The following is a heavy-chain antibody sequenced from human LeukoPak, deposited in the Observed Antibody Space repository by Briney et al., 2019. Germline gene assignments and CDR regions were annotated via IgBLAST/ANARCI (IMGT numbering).Heavy chain of an antibody. V-gene: IGHV3-30-3*01. CDR2: ISYDGGNK. CDR1: GFTFSSYA. CDR3: AKDRPYSSSAAVFDY. D-gene: IGHD6-6*01. J-gene: IGHJ4*02. Sequence: GGSLRLSCAASGFTFSSYAMHWVRQAPGKGLEWVAVISYDGGNKYYADSVKGRFTISRDNSKNTLYLQMNSLRAEDTAVYYCAKDRPYSSSAAVFDYWGQGTLVTVSS.